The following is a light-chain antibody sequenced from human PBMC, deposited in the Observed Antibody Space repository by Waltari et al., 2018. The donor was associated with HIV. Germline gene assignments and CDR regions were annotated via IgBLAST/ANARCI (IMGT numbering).Light chain of an antibody. CDR1: ALPKQF. J-gene: IGLJ1*01. Sequence: YELTQSPSVSVSPGQTATINCFGDALPKQFAYWYQHNPGQATVLLNSKDKARPSGIPDRFSGSGSGTTVTLTISGVRAEDEADYYCQSTDITGTYAVFGPGTKVTVL. V-gene: IGLV3-25*03. CDR3: QSTDITGTYAV. CDR2: KDK.